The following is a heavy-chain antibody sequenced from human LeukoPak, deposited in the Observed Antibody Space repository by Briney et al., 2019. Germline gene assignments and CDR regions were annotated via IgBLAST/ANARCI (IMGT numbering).Heavy chain of an antibody. J-gene: IGHJ4*02. CDR3: ARDHDYGDSRSTY. V-gene: IGHV4-39*02. Sequence: SETLSLTCNVSGASITSSSYYWGWIRQSPGKGLEWIGTMYYPGKGLEWIGTMYYSGSTNYNPSLKSRVTISVDTSKNQFSLKLDSVTAANTAIYYCARDHDYGDSRSTYWGQGTLVTVSS. CDR2: MYYSGST. D-gene: IGHD4-17*01. CDR1: GASITSSSYY.